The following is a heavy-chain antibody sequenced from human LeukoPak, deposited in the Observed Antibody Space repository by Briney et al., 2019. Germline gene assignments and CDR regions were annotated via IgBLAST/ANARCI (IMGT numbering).Heavy chain of an antibody. V-gene: IGHV3-23*01. Sequence: PGGSLRLSCAASGFTFSSYAMSWVRQAPGKGLEWVSVISGSGGSTYYADSVKGRFTISRDNSKNTLYLQMNSLRAEDTAVYYCAKAQYYYDSSGYYYEYLFDYWGQGTLVTVSS. CDR3: AKAQYYYDSSGYYYEYLFDY. CDR2: ISGSGGST. CDR1: GFTFSSYA. J-gene: IGHJ4*02. D-gene: IGHD3-22*01.